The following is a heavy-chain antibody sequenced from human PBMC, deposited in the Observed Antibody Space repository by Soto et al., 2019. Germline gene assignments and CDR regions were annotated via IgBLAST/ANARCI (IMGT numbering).Heavy chain of an antibody. V-gene: IGHV1-18*01. J-gene: IGHJ6*02. CDR3: ARVRAELGYCSGGSCLTYYYGMDV. D-gene: IGHD2-15*01. CDR2: ISAYNGDT. Sequence: QVQLVQSGAEVKKPGASVRVSCKASGYTFTSHGISWVRQAPGQGLGWMGWISAYNGDTNYAQKFQGRVTMTTDTSTSTVYMELRSLRSDDTAVYYCARVRAELGYCSGGSCLTYYYGMDVWGQGTTVTVSS. CDR1: GYTFTSHG.